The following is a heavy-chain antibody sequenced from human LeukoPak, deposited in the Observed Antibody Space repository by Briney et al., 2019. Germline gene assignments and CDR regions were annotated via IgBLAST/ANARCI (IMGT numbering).Heavy chain of an antibody. CDR3: AKDRPIGYSYGPPDY. D-gene: IGHD5-18*01. CDR2: ISSSSSTI. CDR1: GLTLSSYS. V-gene: IGHV3-48*01. Sequence: GGSLRLSCAVSGLTLSSYSMNWVRQAPGKGLEWVSYISSSSSTIYYADSVKGRFTISRDNSKNTLYLQMNSLRAEDTAVYYCAKDRPIGYSYGPPDYWGQGTLVTVSS. J-gene: IGHJ4*02.